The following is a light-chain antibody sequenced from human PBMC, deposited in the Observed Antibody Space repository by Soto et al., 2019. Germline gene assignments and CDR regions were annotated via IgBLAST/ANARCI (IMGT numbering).Light chain of an antibody. J-gene: IGKJ1*01. V-gene: IGKV1-5*03. CDR1: QTVNSW. CDR3: QQYNRYWT. CDR2: MVS. Sequence: DIQMTQSPSTLSASVGDRVTITCRASQTVNSWLAWYQHKPGKAPNLLIYMVSSLASGVPSRFSGSGFGTEFTLTIRSLQPDDFATYYCQQYNRYWTFGQGTKVEIK.